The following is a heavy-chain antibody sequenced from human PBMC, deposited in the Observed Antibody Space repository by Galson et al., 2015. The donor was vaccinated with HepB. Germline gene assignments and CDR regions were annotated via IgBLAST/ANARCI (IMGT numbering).Heavy chain of an antibody. Sequence: SCKASGYTFTSYYMHWVRQAPGQGLEWMGVINPSGGSTSYAQKFQERVTITRDMSTSTAYMELSSLRSEDTAVYYCAAGYSNPSPYWGQGTLVTVSS. CDR3: AAGYSNPSPY. V-gene: IGHV1-46*01. J-gene: IGHJ4*02. CDR1: GYTFTSYY. CDR2: INPSGGST. D-gene: IGHD4-11*01.